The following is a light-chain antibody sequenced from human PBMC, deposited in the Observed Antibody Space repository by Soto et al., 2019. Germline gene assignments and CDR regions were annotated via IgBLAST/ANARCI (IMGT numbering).Light chain of an antibody. CDR1: QGISNF. J-gene: IGKJ5*01. V-gene: IGKV1-9*01. Sequence: IRMTQSPSSGSSSFGDRVTITCRASQGISNFLAWYQQKPGRAPKLLIYATSTLQSGVPSRFSGSGSGTEFTLTISSLKDEDFATYYCQQHNFFTITFGQGTRLEIK. CDR2: ATS. CDR3: QQHNFFTIT.